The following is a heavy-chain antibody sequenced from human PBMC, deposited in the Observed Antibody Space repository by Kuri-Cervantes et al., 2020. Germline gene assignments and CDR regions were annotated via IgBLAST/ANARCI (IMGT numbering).Heavy chain of an antibody. CDR2: INPNSGGT. CDR1: GYTFTGYY. CDR3: ATVLLYYDILTGYYKSGYFDY. Sequence: AAVTVSCKASGYTFTGYYMHWVRQAPGQGLEWMGWINPNSGGTNYAQKFQGWVTMTRDTSISTAYIELSRLRSDDTAVYYCATVLLYYDILTGYYKSGYFDYWGQGTLVTVSS. V-gene: IGHV1-2*04. D-gene: IGHD3-9*01. J-gene: IGHJ4*02.